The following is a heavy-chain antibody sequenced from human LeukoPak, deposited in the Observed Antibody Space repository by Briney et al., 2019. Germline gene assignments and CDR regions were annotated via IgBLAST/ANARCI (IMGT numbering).Heavy chain of an antibody. CDR1: GFTFSSYA. J-gene: IGHJ4*02. V-gene: IGHV3-23*01. Sequence: GGSLRLSCAASGFTFSSYAMNWVRQAPGKGLEWVSAISGSGANTYYADSVKGRFTISRDNSKNTLYLQMNSLRAEDTAVYYCARDSPLGFDYWGQGTLVTVSS. CDR3: ARDSPLGFDY. CDR2: ISGSGANT.